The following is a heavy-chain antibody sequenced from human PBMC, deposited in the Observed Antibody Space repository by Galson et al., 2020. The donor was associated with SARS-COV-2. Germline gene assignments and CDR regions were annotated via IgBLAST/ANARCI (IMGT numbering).Heavy chain of an antibody. J-gene: IGHJ4*02. CDR2: IYQSGIT. CDR3: AKNFDY. V-gene: IGHV4-4*02. Sequence: GSLRLSCAVSGASVSSDIWWSWVRQPPGKGLEWIAEIYQSGITNYNPSLKSRVTISMDKSKNQFSLNVNSVTAADTAVYYCAKNFDYWGQGTLVTVSS. CDR1: GASVSSDIW.